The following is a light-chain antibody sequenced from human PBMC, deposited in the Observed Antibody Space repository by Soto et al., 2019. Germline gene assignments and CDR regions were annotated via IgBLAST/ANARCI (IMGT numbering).Light chain of an antibody. CDR2: DVS. V-gene: IGLV2-14*01. J-gene: IGLJ1*01. CDR1: SSDVGGYNY. CDR3: SSYTSSSTLV. Sequence: QSVLTQPASVSGSPGQSITISCTGTSSDVGGYNYVSWYQQHPGKAPKLMIYDVSNRPSGVSNRFSGSKSGNTASLTISGLQAEDEAEYYCSSYTSSSTLVFGTGTKSPS.